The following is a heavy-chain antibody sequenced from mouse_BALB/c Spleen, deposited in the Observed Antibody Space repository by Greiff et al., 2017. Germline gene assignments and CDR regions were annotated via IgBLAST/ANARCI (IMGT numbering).Heavy chain of an antibody. CDR3: TIITTVVATTDY. D-gene: IGHD1-1*01. CDR2: IYPGNSDT. V-gene: IGHV1-5*01. CDR1: GYTFTSYW. Sequence: EVQLQQSGTVLARPGASVKMSCKASGYTFTSYWMHWVKQRPGQGLEWIGAIYPGNSDTSYNQKFKGKAKLTAVTSTSTAYMELSSLTNEDSAVYYCTIITTVVATTDYWGQGTTLTVSS. J-gene: IGHJ2*01.